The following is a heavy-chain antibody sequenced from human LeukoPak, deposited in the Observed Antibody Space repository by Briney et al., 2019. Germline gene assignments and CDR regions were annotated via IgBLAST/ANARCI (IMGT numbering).Heavy chain of an antibody. CDR1: GGSISSSSYY. D-gene: IGHD3-9*01. V-gene: IGHV4-39*01. CDR2: IYYSGST. Sequence: NPSETLSLTCTVSGGSISSSSYYWGWIRQPPGKGLEWIGSIYYSGSTYYNPSLKSRVTISVDTSKNQFSLKLSFVTAADTAVYYCARLDYDILTGYPYYFDYWGQGTLVTVSS. J-gene: IGHJ4*02. CDR3: ARLDYDILTGYPYYFDY.